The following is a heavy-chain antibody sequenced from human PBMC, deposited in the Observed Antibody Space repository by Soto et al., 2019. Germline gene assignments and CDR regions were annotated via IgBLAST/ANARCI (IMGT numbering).Heavy chain of an antibody. CDR1: GYTFTGYA. Sequence: ASVKVSCKASGYTFTGYAMHWVRQAPGQRLEWMGWINAGNGNTKYSQKFQGRVTITRDTSASTAYMELSSLRSEDTAVYYCARAVAVAADFDYWGKEPLVTVPS. V-gene: IGHV1-3*01. CDR2: INAGNGNT. J-gene: IGHJ4*02. CDR3: ARAVAVAADFDY. D-gene: IGHD6-19*01.